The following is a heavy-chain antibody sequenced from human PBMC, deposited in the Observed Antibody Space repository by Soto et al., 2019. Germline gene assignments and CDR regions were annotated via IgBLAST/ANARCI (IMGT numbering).Heavy chain of an antibody. CDR3: ARVGQESGYDAFDI. D-gene: IGHD3-3*01. Sequence: ASVKVSCKASGYTFTSYCISWVRQAPGQGLEWMGWISAYNGNTNYAHKLQGRVTMTTDTSTSTAYMELRSLRSDDTAVYYCARVGQESGYDAFDIWGQGTMVTVSS. J-gene: IGHJ3*02. CDR2: ISAYNGNT. CDR1: GYTFTSYC. V-gene: IGHV1-18*04.